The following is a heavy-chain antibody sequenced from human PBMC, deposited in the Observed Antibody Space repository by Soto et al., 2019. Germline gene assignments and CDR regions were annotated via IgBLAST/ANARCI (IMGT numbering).Heavy chain of an antibody. CDR2: IYYSGST. Sequence: SETLSVTCTVAGGSISSYDWSWIRQPPGKGLEWIGYIYYSGSTNYNPSLKSRVTISVDTSKNQFSLKLSSVTAADTAVYYCGRITILPGFYFDFWGQGALVTVSS. CDR3: GRITILPGFYFDF. D-gene: IGHD3-9*01. J-gene: IGHJ4*02. CDR1: GGSISSYD. V-gene: IGHV4-59*01.